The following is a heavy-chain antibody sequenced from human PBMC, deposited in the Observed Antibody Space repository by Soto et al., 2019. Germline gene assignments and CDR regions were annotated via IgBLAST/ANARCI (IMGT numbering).Heavy chain of an antibody. V-gene: IGHV1-69*06. CDR2: IMPTFGSA. J-gene: IGHJ4*02. CDR3: ATERSALYFDY. CDR1: GGSFSSHG. Sequence: SVKVSCKASGGSFSSHGIAWVRQVPGQGLEWVGGIMPTFGSATYAPKFQGRVTITADKSTSTAYMELRSLRSEDTAVYYCATERSALYFDYWGQGTLVTVSS. D-gene: IGHD1-1*01.